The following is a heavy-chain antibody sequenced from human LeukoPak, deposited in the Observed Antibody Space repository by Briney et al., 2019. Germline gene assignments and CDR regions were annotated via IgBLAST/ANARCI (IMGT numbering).Heavy chain of an antibody. Sequence: GGSLRLSCAASGFTFSSYAMSWVRQAPGKGLEWVSSISSGSSYIHYADSVKGRFTISRDNAQNSLYLQMNSLRADDTAVYYCANHLACGSTSCPPFDDWGQGTLVTVSS. CDR2: ISSGSSYI. D-gene: IGHD2-2*01. CDR3: ANHLACGSTSCPPFDD. J-gene: IGHJ4*02. CDR1: GFTFSSYA. V-gene: IGHV3-21*01.